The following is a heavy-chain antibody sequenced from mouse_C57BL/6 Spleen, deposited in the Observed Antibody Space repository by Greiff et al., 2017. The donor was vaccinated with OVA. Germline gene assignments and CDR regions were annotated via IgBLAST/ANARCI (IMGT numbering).Heavy chain of an antibody. V-gene: IGHV1-15*01. Sequence: VQLQQSGAELVRPGASVTLSCKASGYTFTDYEMHWVKQTPVHGLEWIGAIDPETGGTAYNQKFKGKAILTADKSSSTAYMELRSLTSEDSAVYYCTRTNWEGIAYWGQGTLVTVSA. CDR3: TRTNWEGIAY. CDR2: IDPETGGT. CDR1: GYTFTDYE. J-gene: IGHJ3*01. D-gene: IGHD4-1*01.